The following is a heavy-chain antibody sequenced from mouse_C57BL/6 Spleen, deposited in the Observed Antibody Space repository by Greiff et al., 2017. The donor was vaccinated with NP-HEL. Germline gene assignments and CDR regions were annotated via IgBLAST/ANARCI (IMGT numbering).Heavy chain of an antibody. V-gene: IGHV1-81*01. Sequence: QVQLKESGAELARPGASVKLSCKASGYTFTSYGISWVKQRTGQGLEWIGEIYPRSGNTYYNEKFKGKATLTADKSSSTAYMELRSLTSEDSAVYFCARWTYYDYDAYYFDYWGQGTTLTVSS. CDR2: IYPRSGNT. CDR3: ARWTYYDYDAYYFDY. J-gene: IGHJ2*01. D-gene: IGHD2-4*01. CDR1: GYTFTSYG.